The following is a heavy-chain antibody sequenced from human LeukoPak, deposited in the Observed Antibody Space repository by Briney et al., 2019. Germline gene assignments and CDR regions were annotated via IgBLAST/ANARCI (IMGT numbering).Heavy chain of an antibody. Sequence: SETLSLTCTVSGGSISSYYWSWIRQPPGKGLEWIGYIYYSGSTNYNPSLKSRATISVDTSKNQFSLKLSSVTAADTAVYYCAREMSGYSYGPNWFDPWGQGTLVTVSS. CDR3: AREMSGYSYGPNWFDP. V-gene: IGHV4-59*01. D-gene: IGHD5-18*01. J-gene: IGHJ5*02. CDR1: GGSISSYY. CDR2: IYYSGST.